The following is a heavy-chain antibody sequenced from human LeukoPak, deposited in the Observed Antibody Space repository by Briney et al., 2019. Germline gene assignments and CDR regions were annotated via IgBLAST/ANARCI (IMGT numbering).Heavy chain of an antibody. D-gene: IGHD6-13*01. CDR3: AKGMEVEPRVYDY. CDR1: GFTFSSYA. CDR2: ISGSGGST. J-gene: IGHJ4*02. V-gene: IGHV3-23*01. Sequence: PGGSLRLSCAASGFTFSSYAMSWVRQAPGKGLEWVSAISGSGGSTYYADSVKGRFTISRDNSKNTLYLQMNSLRAEDTAIYYCAKGMEVEPRVYDYWVREPWSPSPQ.